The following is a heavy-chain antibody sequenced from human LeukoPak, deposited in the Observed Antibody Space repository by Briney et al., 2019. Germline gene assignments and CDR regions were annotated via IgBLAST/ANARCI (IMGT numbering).Heavy chain of an antibody. CDR3: VSVPE. CDR1: GFTFSSYE. D-gene: IGHD3-10*01. J-gene: IGHJ4*02. Sequence: QSGGSLRLSCAASGFTFSSYEMNWVRQAPGKGLEWVSYISSSSSTIYYADSVKGRFTISSANAKNSLYLQMNSLRAEDTAVYYCVSVPEGGQGTLVTVSS. CDR2: ISSSSSTI. V-gene: IGHV3-48*03.